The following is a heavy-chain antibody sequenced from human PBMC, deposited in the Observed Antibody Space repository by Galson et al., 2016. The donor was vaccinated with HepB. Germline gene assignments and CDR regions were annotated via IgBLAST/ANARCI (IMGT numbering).Heavy chain of an antibody. CDR3: AKGRLGSSWFPSFDY. V-gene: IGHV3-23*01. CDR1: GFTSDSYA. Sequence: SLRLSCAASGFTSDSYAMSWVRQAPGKGLEWVSSISAGDAGTYYADSVKGRFTVSRDNSKNTLSLQVNSLRGEDTAVYYCAKGRLGSSWFPSFDYWGQGTVVPVSS. CDR2: ISAGDAGT. D-gene: IGHD6-13*01. J-gene: IGHJ4*02.